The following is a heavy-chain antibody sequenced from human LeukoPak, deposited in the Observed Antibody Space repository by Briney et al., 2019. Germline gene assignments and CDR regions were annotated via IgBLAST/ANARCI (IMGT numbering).Heavy chain of an antibody. CDR1: GFTFGSYD. CDR2: IGTAGDT. V-gene: IGHV3-13*01. J-gene: IGHJ6*03. Sequence: GGSLRLSCAASGFTFGSYDMHWVRQATGKGLEWVSAIGTAGDTYYPGSVKGRFTISRENAKNSLYLQMNSLRAEDTAVYYCARSYSSTPQYYYYYYMDVWGKGTTVTVSS. CDR3: ARSYSSTPQYYYYYYMDV. D-gene: IGHD6-13*01.